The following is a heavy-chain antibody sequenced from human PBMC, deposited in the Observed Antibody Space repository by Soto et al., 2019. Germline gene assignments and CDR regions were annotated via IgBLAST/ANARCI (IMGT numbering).Heavy chain of an antibody. D-gene: IGHD3-9*01. J-gene: IGHJ3*01. V-gene: IGHV4-4*02. CDR2: ISHSGTS. Sequence: QVQLQESGPGLVKPSGTLSLTCAVSGGSISSSHWWTWVRQSPGKGLEYIGEISHSGTSNSNPSLKSRVTLSVDKSKNHFSLTLTSVTAADTAVYYCARVVLTITRGAFDAWGQGTLVSVSS. CDR3: ARVVLTITRGAFDA. CDR1: GGSISSSHW.